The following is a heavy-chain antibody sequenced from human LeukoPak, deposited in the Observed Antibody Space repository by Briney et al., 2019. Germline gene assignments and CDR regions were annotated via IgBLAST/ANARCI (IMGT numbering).Heavy chain of an antibody. CDR3: ARSLIPPTYWYFDS. Sequence: PSETLSLTCTASGASITTYYWSWIRQPAGKGLEWIGRISTSGSSNYNPSLKSRVTMSLDTSKNQFSLKLNSVTAADTAVYYCARSLIPPTYWYFDSWGQGTLVTVSS. D-gene: IGHD2-21*01. V-gene: IGHV4-4*07. CDR2: ISTSGSS. CDR1: GASITTYY. J-gene: IGHJ4*02.